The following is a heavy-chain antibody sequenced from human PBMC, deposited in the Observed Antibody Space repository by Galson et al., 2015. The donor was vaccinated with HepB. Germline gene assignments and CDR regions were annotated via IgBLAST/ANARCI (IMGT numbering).Heavy chain of an antibody. Sequence: VAVISYDGSNKYYADSVKGRFTISRDNSKNTLYLQMNSLRSEDTAVYYCARDYLHDYWGQGTLVTVSS. CDR2: ISYDGSNK. CDR3: ARDYLHDY. J-gene: IGHJ4*02. D-gene: IGHD3-16*02. V-gene: IGHV3-30*03.